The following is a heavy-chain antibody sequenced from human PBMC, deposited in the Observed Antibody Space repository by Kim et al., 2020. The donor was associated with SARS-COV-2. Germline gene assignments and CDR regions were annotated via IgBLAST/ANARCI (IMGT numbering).Heavy chain of an antibody. CDR3: AKDWYSSSWSLGYYFDY. CDR1: GFTFSSYG. Sequence: GGSLRLSCAASGFTFSSYGMHWVRQAPGKGLEWVAVIWYDGSNKYYADSVKGRFTISRDNSKNTLYLQMNSLRAEDTAVYYCAKDWYSSSWSLGYYFDYWCQGTLVTVSS. V-gene: IGHV3-33*06. J-gene: IGHJ4*02. D-gene: IGHD6-13*01. CDR2: IWYDGSNK.